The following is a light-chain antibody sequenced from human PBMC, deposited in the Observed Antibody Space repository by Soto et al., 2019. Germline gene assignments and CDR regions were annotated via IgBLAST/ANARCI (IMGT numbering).Light chain of an antibody. CDR1: QSVSSS. CDR2: ADS. CDR3: QQYNNWPPIT. J-gene: IGKJ5*01. Sequence: EIVLTQSPATLSLSPGERATLSCRASQSVSSSLAWYQQKHGQAPRLLIYADSNRATGIPARFSGSGSGTEFTLTISSLQSEDFAVYYCQQYNNWPPITFGQGTRLEIK. V-gene: IGKV3D-15*01.